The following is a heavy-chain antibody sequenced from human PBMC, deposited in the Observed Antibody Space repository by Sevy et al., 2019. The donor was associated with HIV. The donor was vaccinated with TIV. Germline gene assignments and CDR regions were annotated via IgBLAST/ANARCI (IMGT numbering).Heavy chain of an antibody. V-gene: IGHV3-23*01. CDR1: GFTFSSFA. CDR2: INGRGGSA. J-gene: IGHJ4*02. D-gene: IGHD1-26*01. Sequence: GGSLRLSCAASGFTFSSFAMCWVRHIPGKGLEWVSTINGRGGSAYYADSVKGRFTLSRDNSNNTVFLQMNRLRVEDTAVYYCARPTPRIAPSSAAFFDYWGQSTLVTVSS. CDR3: ARPTPRIAPSSAAFFDY.